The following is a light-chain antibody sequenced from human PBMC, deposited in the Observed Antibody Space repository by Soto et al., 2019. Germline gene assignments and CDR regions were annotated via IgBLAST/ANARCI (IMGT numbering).Light chain of an antibody. CDR1: QTVRNNY. J-gene: IGKJ4*01. V-gene: IGKV3-20*01. CDR3: QQFSSYPLT. Sequence: ECVLTQSPGTLSLSPGERGTLSCRASQTVRNNYLAWYQQKPGQAPRLLIYDASSRATGIPDRFSGGGSGTDFTLTIRRLEPEDFAVYYCQQFSSYPLTFGGGTKVDIK. CDR2: DAS.